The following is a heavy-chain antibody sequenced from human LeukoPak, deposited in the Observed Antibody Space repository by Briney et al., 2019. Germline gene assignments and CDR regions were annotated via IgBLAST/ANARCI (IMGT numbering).Heavy chain of an antibody. J-gene: IGHJ4*02. V-gene: IGHV3-23*01. CDR2: ISNSGDTT. D-gene: IGHD5-18*01. CDR1: GFTFSTYA. Sequence: GGSLRLSCAASGFTFSTYAMTWVRQAPGKGLEWVSSISNSGDTTYCADSVKGRFTISRDNSKNTLYVQMDSLRAEDTAVYYCAKAAGRGYNYGDYFDYWGQGTLVTVSS. CDR3: AKAAGRGYNYGDYFDY.